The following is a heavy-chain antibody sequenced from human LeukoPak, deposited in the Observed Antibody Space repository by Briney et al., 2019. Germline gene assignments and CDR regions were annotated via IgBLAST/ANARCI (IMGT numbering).Heavy chain of an antibody. V-gene: IGHV5-51*01. J-gene: IGHJ6*03. D-gene: IGHD2-2*01. CDR3: ARHFSLGYCSTPYYMDL. CDR2: IYPGDSDA. Sequence: GESLKISRKGSGYSFTNYWIGWVRQMPGKGLEWMGIIYPGDSDATYSPSFQGQVTISADKSISTAYLQWSSLKASDTAMYYCARHFSLGYCSTPYYMDLWGKGTTVTVSS. CDR1: GYSFTNYW.